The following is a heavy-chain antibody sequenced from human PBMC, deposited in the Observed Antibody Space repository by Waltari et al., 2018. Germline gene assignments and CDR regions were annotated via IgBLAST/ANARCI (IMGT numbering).Heavy chain of an antibody. CDR3: ARDRVVPADEPDYYGLDV. V-gene: IGHV4-59*11. Sequence: QVQLQESGPGQVKPSETLSLTCDVSRGSIRSHYWSWIRRPPGKGLEWIGYIYYNGATTHNPSLMSRVTISVDTAKNQFSLKLTSVTAADTAVYYCARDRVVPADEPDYYGLDVWGQGTTVTVSS. CDR2: IYYNGAT. D-gene: IGHD2-2*01. J-gene: IGHJ6*02. CDR1: RGSIRSHY.